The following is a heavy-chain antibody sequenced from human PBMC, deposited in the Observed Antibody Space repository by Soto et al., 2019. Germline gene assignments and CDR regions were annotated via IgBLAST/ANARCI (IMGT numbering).Heavy chain of an antibody. Sequence: GASVKVSCKASGYTFASYAMHWVRQAPGQRLEWMGWINAGNGNTKYSQKFQGRVTMTGNTSTSTAYMELSSLRSEDTAVYYCARESLRGMDVWGQGTTVTVSS. CDR1: GYTFASYA. J-gene: IGHJ6*02. V-gene: IGHV1-3*01. CDR3: ARESLRGMDV. CDR2: INAGNGNT.